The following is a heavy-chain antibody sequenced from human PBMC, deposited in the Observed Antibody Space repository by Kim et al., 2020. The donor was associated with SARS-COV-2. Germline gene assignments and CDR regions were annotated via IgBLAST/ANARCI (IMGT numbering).Heavy chain of an antibody. CDR1: GGTFSSYA. Sequence: SVKVSCKASGGTFSSYAISWVRQAPGQGLEWMGRIIPILGIANYAQKFQGRVTITADKSTSTAYTELSSLRSEDTAVYYCASYIVVVTAIRGAAFDIWGQGTMVTVSS. J-gene: IGHJ3*02. D-gene: IGHD2-21*02. CDR3: ASYIVVVTAIRGAAFDI. V-gene: IGHV1-69*04. CDR2: IIPILGIA.